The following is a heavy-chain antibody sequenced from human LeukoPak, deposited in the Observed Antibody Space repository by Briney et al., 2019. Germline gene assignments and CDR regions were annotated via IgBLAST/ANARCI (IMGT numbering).Heavy chain of an antibody. V-gene: IGHV3-48*03. CDR3: ARDWKF. CDR1: GFGLSSYE. D-gene: IGHD1-1*01. Sequence: GGSLRLSCAASGFGLSSYEMNWVRQAPGKGLEWVSYSSSSGTTNHYADSVKGRFTISRDNAKNSLYLQMNYLRAEDTAVYYRARDWKFWGQGTRVTVSS. CDR2: SSSSGTTN. J-gene: IGHJ4*02.